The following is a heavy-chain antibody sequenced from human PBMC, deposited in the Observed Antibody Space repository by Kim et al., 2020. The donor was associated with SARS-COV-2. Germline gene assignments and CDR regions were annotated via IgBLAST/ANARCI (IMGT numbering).Heavy chain of an antibody. CDR1: GFTFSTYA. V-gene: IGHV3-30*04. CDR2: ISYDGSKR. Sequence: GGSMRLSCAASGFTFSTYAMHWVRQAPGKGLEWVAAISYDGSKRYYADSVKGRFTISRDNSKNTLYLQMNSLRAEDTAVYYCARDSYGMDVWGQGTTVTVSS. CDR3: ARDSYGMDV. J-gene: IGHJ6*02.